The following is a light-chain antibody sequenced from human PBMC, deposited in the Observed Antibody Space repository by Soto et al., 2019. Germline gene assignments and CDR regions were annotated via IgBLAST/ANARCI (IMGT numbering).Light chain of an antibody. Sequence: DIQMTQSPSSLYASVGDRVNITCRTGQTIGTFLNWYQQKVGKAPKLLIFGASNLQSAVPSRFSGSGSGTEFTLTVSSLEAEDFATYYCQQTYRTPFTFGGGTKVEIK. V-gene: IGKV1-39*01. J-gene: IGKJ4*01. CDR3: QQTYRTPFT. CDR2: GAS. CDR1: QTIGTF.